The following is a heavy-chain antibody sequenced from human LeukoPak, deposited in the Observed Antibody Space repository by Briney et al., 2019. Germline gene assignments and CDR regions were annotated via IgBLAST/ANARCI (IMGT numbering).Heavy chain of an antibody. V-gene: IGHV4-39*07. CDR3: ARSGYSYGHGTFDY. D-gene: IGHD5-18*01. J-gene: IGHJ4*02. Sequence: SETLSLTCTVSGGSISSSSYYWGWIRQPPGKGLEWIGSTYYSGSTYYNPSLKSRVTISVDTSKNQFSLKLSSVTAADTAVYYCARSGYSYGHGTFDYWGQGTLVTVSS. CDR2: TYYSGST. CDR1: GGSISSSSYY.